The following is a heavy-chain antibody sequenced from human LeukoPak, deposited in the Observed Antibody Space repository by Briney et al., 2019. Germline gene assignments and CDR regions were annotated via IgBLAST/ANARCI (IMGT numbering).Heavy chain of an antibody. V-gene: IGHV4-39*01. J-gene: IGHJ4*02. CDR3: ARLRRGFLDY. CDR2: TYYSGST. Sequence: SETLSLTCTVSGGSISSSSYYWGWIRQPPGKGLEWIGSTYYSGSTYYNPSLKSRVTISVDTSKNQFSLKLSSVTAADTAVYYCARLRRGFLDYWGQGTLVTVSS. CDR1: GGSISSSSYY. D-gene: IGHD3-10*01.